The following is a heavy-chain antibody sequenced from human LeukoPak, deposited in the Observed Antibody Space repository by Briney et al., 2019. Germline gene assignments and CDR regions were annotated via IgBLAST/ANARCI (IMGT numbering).Heavy chain of an antibody. CDR2: IKQDGSEK. D-gene: IGHD1-14*01. J-gene: IGHJ4*02. CDR3: ARRREQVSFISRRKDQSFDY. CDR1: GFTFSSYW. V-gene: IGHV3-7*01. Sequence: GGSLRLSCAASGFTFSSYWMNWVRQAPGKGLEWVANIKQDGSEKYYVDSVKGRFTISRDNAKNSLYLQMNSLRAEDTAVYYCARRREQVSFISRRKDQSFDYWGQGTLVTVSS.